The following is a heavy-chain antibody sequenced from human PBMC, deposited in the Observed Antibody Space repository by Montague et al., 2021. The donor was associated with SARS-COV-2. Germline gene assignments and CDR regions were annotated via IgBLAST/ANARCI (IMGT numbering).Heavy chain of an antibody. V-gene: IGHV4-59*01. Sequence: SETLSLTRTVSGGPISSYYWSWIRQPPGKGLEWIGYIYYSGSTNYNPSLKSRVTISVDTSKNQFSLKLSSVTAADTAVYYCARGSGWMGNAFDIWGQGTMVTVSS. J-gene: IGHJ3*02. CDR2: IYYSGST. CDR1: GGPISSYY. CDR3: ARGSGWMGNAFDI. D-gene: IGHD6-19*01.